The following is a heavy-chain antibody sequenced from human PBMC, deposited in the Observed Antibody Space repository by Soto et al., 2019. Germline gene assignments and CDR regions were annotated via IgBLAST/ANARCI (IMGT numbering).Heavy chain of an antibody. V-gene: IGHV3-53*01. CDR3: ARAGVTPDFFDY. J-gene: IGHJ4*02. Sequence: VGSLRLSCEASGFSVRTNYMSWVRQAPGKGLEWVSVFESGGSIYYTDSVKGRFIISSDYAKNTVYLQMNSLRDEDTAVYYCARAGVTPDFFDYWGQGTLVTVSS. CDR2: FESGGSI. D-gene: IGHD2-21*02. CDR1: GFSVRTNY.